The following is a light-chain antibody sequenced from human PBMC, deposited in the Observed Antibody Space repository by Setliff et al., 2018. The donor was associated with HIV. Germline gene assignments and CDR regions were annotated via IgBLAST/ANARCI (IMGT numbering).Light chain of an antibody. CDR1: SSDIGGYSY. J-gene: IGLJ1*01. CDR3: SSYAITNTLP. Sequence: LTQPASVSGSPGQSITISCTGTSSDIGGYSYVSWYQQHPGKAPKLIIYEVSNRPSGVSNRFSGSKSGYTASLTISGLQAEDEADYYCSSYAITNTLPFGTGTKVTVL. CDR2: EVS. V-gene: IGLV2-14*01.